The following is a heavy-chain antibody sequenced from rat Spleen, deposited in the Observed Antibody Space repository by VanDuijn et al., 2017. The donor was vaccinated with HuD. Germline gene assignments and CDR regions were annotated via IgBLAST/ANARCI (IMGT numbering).Heavy chain of an antibody. CDR3: AILYYGYTAFDY. D-gene: IGHD1-9*01. J-gene: IGHJ2*01. CDR1: GFSLTSNS. Sequence: QVQLKESGPGLVQPSQTLSLTCTVSGFSLTSNSVSWVRQPPGKGLEWMGAIWSGGSTDHNSALKSRLSISRDTSKSQVFSKMNSLETEDTAMYFCAILYYGYTAFDYWGQGVMVTVSS. V-gene: IGHV2-1*01. CDR2: IWSGGST.